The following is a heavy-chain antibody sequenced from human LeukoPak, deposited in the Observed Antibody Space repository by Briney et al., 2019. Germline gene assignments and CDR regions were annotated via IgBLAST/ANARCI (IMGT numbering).Heavy chain of an antibody. CDR2: ISTYNGNT. D-gene: IGHD3-3*01. J-gene: IGHJ3*02. CDR3: ARGLRFMEWFTNDAFDI. V-gene: IGHV1-18*01. Sequence: ASVKVSXKASGYTFTSYGISWVRQAPGQGLEWMGWISTYNGNTNYAQKVQGRVTMTTDTSTSTAYMELRSLRSDDTAVYYCARGLRFMEWFTNDAFDIWGQGTMVTVSS. CDR1: GYTFTSYG.